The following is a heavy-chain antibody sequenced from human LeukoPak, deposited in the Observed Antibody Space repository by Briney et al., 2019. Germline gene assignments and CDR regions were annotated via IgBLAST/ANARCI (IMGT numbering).Heavy chain of an antibody. Sequence: ASVKVSCKASGGTFSSYAISWVRQAPGQGLEWMGGIIPIFGTANYAQKFQGRVTITADESTSTAYMELSSLRSEDTAVYYCARHRHDYGGTELDYWGQGTLVTVSS. D-gene: IGHD4-23*01. V-gene: IGHV1-69*13. CDR2: IIPIFGTA. J-gene: IGHJ4*02. CDR1: GGTFSSYA. CDR3: ARHRHDYGGTELDY.